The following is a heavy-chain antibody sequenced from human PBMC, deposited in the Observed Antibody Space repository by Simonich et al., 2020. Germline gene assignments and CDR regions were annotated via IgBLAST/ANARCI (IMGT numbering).Heavy chain of an antibody. Sequence: EVQLVESGGGLVQTGGSLRLSCAASGFTFSSYWMHWVRQAPGKGLVGVSRKNSDGSSTSHADYVKGRFTISRDNAKNTLYLQMNSLRAEDTAVYYCARGEWSSSWYYWGQGTLVTVSS. CDR3: ARGEWSSSWYY. J-gene: IGHJ4*02. V-gene: IGHV3-74*01. CDR2: KNSDGSST. CDR1: GFTFSSYW. D-gene: IGHD6-13*01.